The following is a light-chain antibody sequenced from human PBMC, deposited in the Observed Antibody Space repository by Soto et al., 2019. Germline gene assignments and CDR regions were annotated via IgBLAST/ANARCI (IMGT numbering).Light chain of an antibody. J-gene: IGKJ2*01. CDR3: QQSYSTPYT. V-gene: IGKV1-39*01. CDR1: QNIINF. Sequence: DIQMTQFPSSLSASVGDRVTITCRASQNIINFLNWYQQKPGKAPNLLIYGASSLQSGDPSRFSGSGSGTDFTLTIAKLQPEDFATYFCQQSYSTPYTFGQGTELEI. CDR2: GAS.